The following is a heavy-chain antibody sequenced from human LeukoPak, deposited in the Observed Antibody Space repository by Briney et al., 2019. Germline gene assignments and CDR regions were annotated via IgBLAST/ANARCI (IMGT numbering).Heavy chain of an antibody. CDR1: GFIFGSYW. D-gene: IGHD3-22*01. V-gene: IGHV3-7*01. J-gene: IGHJ4*02. CDR2: IKQDGTEK. CDR3: ARTPGEKWLLVY. Sequence: GGSLRLSCAASGFIFGSYWMGWVRHAPGKGLEWVANIKQDGTEKYYVDSVKGRFTISRDNAKNSLYLQMYSLRAEDTATYYCARTPGEKWLLVYWGQGTLVTVSS.